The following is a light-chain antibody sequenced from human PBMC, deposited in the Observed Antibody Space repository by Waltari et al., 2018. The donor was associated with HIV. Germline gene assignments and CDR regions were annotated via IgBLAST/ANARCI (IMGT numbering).Light chain of an antibody. CDR1: SSDVGGYNY. CDR3: SSYAGSNNLV. V-gene: IGLV2-8*01. Sequence: QSALTQPPSASGSPGQSVTISCTGTSSDVGGYNYVSWYRHHPGKAPKLMIYGVSKRPSGVPSRFSGSKSGNTASLTVSGLQAEDEADYYCSSYAGSNNLVFGGGTKLTVL. J-gene: IGLJ2*01. CDR2: GVS.